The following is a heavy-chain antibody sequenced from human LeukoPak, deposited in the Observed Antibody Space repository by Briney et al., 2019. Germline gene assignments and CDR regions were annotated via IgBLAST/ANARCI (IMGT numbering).Heavy chain of an antibody. D-gene: IGHD3-22*01. J-gene: IGHJ6*03. CDR2: ISSSSSYI. Sequence: GGSLRLSCAASGFTFSSYSMNWVRQAPGKGPEWVSSISSSSSYIYYADSVKGRFTISRDNAKNSLYLQMNSLRAEDTAVYYCARVHYYDSSGYSPYYYMDVWGKGTTVTVSS. CDR3: ARVHYYDSSGYSPYYYMDV. CDR1: GFTFSSYS. V-gene: IGHV3-21*01.